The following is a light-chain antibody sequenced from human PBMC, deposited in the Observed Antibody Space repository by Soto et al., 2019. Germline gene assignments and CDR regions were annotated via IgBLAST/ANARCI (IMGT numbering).Light chain of an antibody. CDR1: SSDVGGYNY. J-gene: IGLJ1*01. V-gene: IGLV2-14*03. CDR2: DVT. Sequence: QSVLTQPASVSGSPGQSITIPCTGTSSDVGGYNYVSWYQHHPGKAPKLIIYDVTNRPSGVSSPFSGSKSGNTASLTISGLQPEDEADYYCSSYTTSNTRQIVFGTGTKVTVL. CDR3: SSYTTSNTRQIV.